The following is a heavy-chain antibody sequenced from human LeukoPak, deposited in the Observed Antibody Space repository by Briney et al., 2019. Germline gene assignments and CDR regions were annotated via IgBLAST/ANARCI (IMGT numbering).Heavy chain of an antibody. CDR1: GYTFTSYG. CDR2: ISAYNGNT. D-gene: IGHD1-26*01. V-gene: IGHV1-18*01. CDR3: AREPYSGSYGSGYFDY. J-gene: IGHJ4*02. Sequence: ASVKVSCKASGYTFTSYGISWVRQAPGQGLEWMGWISAYNGNTNYAQKLQGRVTMTTDTSTSTAYMELRSLRSDDTAVYYCAREPYSGSYGSGYFDYWGQGTLVTVSS.